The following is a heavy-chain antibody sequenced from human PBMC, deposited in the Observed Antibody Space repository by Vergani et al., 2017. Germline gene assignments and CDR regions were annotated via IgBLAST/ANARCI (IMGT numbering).Heavy chain of an antibody. CDR1: GFTFSSYS. J-gene: IGHJ3*02. CDR3: ARDGGLNYYGSGRYAFDI. D-gene: IGHD3-10*01. Sequence: EVQLVESGGGLVQPGGSLRLSCAASGFTFSSYSMNWVRQAPGKGLEWVSSISSSSSYIYYADSVKGRFNISRDNAKNSLYLQMNSLRAEDTAVYYCARDGGLNYYGSGRYAFDIWGQGTMVTVSS. CDR2: ISSSSSYI. V-gene: IGHV3-21*01.